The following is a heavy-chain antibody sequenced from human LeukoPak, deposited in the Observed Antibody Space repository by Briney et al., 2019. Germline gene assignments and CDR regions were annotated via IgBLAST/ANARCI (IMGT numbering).Heavy chain of an antibody. D-gene: IGHD3-22*01. CDR2: IYYSGST. CDR1: GGSISSYY. J-gene: IGHJ4*02. Sequence: SETLSLTCTVSGGSISSYYWSWIRQPPGKGLEWIGYIYYSGSTNYNPSLKSRVTISVDTSKNQFSLKLSSVNGADTAVYYCAGDFGGYYDSSGYYDYWGQGTLVTVSS. V-gene: IGHV4-59*01. CDR3: AGDFGGYYDSSGYYDY.